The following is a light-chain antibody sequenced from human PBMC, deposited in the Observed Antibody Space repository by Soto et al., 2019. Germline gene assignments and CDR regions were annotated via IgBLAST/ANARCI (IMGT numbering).Light chain of an antibody. CDR2: GAS. V-gene: IGKV3-20*01. CDR1: QSVSSSY. J-gene: IGKJ5*01. Sequence: EIVLAQSPGTLSLSPGERASLTCRASQSVSSSYLAWYQQRPGQAPRLLIYGASNRAVGIPDRFSGSGSGTYFILTINRLEPEDFAVYYCQQCHGLPPPITFGQGTRLEI. CDR3: QQCHGLPPPIT.